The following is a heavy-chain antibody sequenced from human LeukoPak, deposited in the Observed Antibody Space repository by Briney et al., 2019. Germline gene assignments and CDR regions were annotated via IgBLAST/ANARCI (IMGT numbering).Heavy chain of an antibody. CDR1: GFTFSSYV. Sequence: GGSLRLSCAASGFTFSSYVMSWVRQAPGKGLEWVSAISGSGATTYYADSVKGRFTISRDNSKNTLYLHMNSLRAEDTAVYYCAKRVSGTTFYWGQGTLVTVSP. CDR2: ISGSGATT. V-gene: IGHV3-23*01. D-gene: IGHD1-1*01. J-gene: IGHJ4*02. CDR3: AKRVSGTTFY.